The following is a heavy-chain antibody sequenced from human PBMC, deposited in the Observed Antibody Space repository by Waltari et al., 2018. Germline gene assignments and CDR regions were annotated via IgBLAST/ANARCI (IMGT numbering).Heavy chain of an antibody. D-gene: IGHD3-10*01. Sequence: QVQLQESGPGLVKPSETLSLTCAVSGYSISRGYYWGWIRQPPGKGLEWIGSIYHSGSTYYNPSLKSRVTISVDTSKNQFSLKLSSVTAADTAVYYCARAGRLLWFGDIWGQGTMVTVSS. CDR2: IYHSGST. CDR3: ARAGRLLWFGDI. V-gene: IGHV4-38-2*01. CDR1: GYSISRGYY. J-gene: IGHJ3*02.